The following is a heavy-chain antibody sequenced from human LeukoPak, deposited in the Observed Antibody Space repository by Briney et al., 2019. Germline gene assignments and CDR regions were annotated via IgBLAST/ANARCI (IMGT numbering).Heavy chain of an antibody. CDR3: AREARFGELSLSSFDY. CDR1: GYTFTGYY. Sequence: ASVKVSCKASGYTFTGYYMHWVRQAPGQGLEWMGWINPNSGGTNYAQKFQGWVTMIRDTSISTAYMELSRLRSDDTAVYYCAREARFGELSLSSFDYWGQGTLVTVSS. J-gene: IGHJ4*02. CDR2: INPNSGGT. V-gene: IGHV1-2*04. D-gene: IGHD3-10*02.